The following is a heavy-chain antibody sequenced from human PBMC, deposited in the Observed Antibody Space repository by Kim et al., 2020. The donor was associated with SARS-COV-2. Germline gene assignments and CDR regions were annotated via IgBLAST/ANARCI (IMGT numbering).Heavy chain of an antibody. CDR3: ARAYWRRWDPYCSGGSCYPGAFDI. J-gene: IGHJ3*02. CDR1: GGSFSGYY. Sequence: SETLSLTCAVYGGSFSGYYWSWIRQPPGKGLEWIGEINHSGSTNYNPSLKSRVTISVDTSKNQFSLKLSSVTAADTAVYYCARAYWRRWDPYCSGGSCYPGAFDIWGQGTMVTVSS. D-gene: IGHD2-15*01. CDR2: INHSGST. V-gene: IGHV4-34*01.